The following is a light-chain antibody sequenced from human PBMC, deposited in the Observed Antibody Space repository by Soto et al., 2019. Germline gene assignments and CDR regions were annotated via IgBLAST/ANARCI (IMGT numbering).Light chain of an antibody. CDR1: QSISSY. CDR3: QQSYSTPLT. CDR2: AAS. V-gene: IGKV1-39*01. Sequence: DIQMTQSPSSLSASVGDRVTITCRASQSISSYLNWYQQKPGQAPKLLIYAASSVQSGVPSRFSGSGSGTDFTLTISSLQPEDFETYYCQQSYSTPLTCGGGTKVEIK. J-gene: IGKJ4*01.